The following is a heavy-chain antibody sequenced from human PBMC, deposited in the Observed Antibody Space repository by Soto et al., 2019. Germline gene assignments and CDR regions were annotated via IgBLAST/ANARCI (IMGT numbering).Heavy chain of an antibody. J-gene: IGHJ6*03. Sequence: QVQLVESGGGVVQPGRSLRLSCAASGFTFSSYGMHWVRQAPGKGLEWVAVIWYDGSNKYYADSVKGRFTISRDNSKNTLYLQMNSLRAEDTAVYYCARDPSGLPCSPYYYYYMDVWGKGTTVTVSS. CDR1: GFTFSSYG. CDR2: IWYDGSNK. D-gene: IGHD3-10*01. CDR3: ARDPSGLPCSPYYYYYMDV. V-gene: IGHV3-33*01.